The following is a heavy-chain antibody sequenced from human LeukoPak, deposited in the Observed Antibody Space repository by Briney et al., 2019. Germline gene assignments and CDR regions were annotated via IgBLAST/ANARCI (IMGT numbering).Heavy chain of an antibody. J-gene: IGHJ4*02. D-gene: IGHD6-13*01. V-gene: IGHV4-38-2*02. CDR3: ARVLEAAAFDF. CDR1: GYSISSGYY. CDR2: IYDSGTT. Sequence: SETLSLTCTVSGYSISSGYYWGWIRQPPGKGLEWIGSIYDSGTTYYNPSLKSRVTISVDTSKNQFSLRLNSVAAADTAVYYCARVLEAAAFDFWGQGTLVTVSS.